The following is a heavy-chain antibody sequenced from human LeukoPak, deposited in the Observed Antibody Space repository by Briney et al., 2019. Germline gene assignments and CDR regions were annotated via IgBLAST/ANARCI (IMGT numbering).Heavy chain of an antibody. D-gene: IGHD2-21*02. Sequence: SETLSLTCTVSGGSISSSSHYWGWIRQPPGKGLEWIGNIFYTASTYYNPSLKSRVTMSVDTSKNRFSLNLSSVTAADTAIYYCARRCDGGCYSGDYWGQGTLVTVSS. V-gene: IGHV4-39*01. CDR1: GGSISSSSHY. J-gene: IGHJ4*02. CDR3: ARRCDGGCYSGDY. CDR2: IFYTAST.